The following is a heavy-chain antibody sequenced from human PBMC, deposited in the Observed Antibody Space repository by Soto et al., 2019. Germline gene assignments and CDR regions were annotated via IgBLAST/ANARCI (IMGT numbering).Heavy chain of an antibody. D-gene: IGHD6-25*01. CDR1: GGSISSGGDY. CDR3: AREAAGILNWFDP. J-gene: IGHJ5*02. V-gene: IGHV4-31*03. Sequence: QVQLQESGPGLVKPSQTLSLTCTVSGGSISSGGDYWSFIRQHPGKGLEWIGYIYHSGSTYYNPSLKSRVTISVDTSKNQFSLKVSSVTAADTAVYYCAREAAGILNWFDPWGHGTLVTVSS. CDR2: IYHSGST.